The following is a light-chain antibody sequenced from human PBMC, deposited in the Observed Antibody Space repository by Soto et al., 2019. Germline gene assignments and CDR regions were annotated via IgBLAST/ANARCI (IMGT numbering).Light chain of an antibody. Sequence: EIVLSQSPCTLSLSHRERATLSCRASQSVSSSYLAWYQQKPGQAPRLLIYGASSRATGIPDRFSGSGSGTDFTLTISSLQSEDFAVYYCQQYKNWPLVGQGTRLEI. V-gene: IGKV3-20*01. J-gene: IGKJ5*01. CDR1: QSVSSSY. CDR3: QQYKNWPL. CDR2: GAS.